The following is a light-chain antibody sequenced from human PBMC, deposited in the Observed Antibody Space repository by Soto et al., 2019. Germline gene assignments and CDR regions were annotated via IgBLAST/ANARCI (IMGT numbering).Light chain of an antibody. CDR3: QQYDNWPLT. Sequence: RVMTQSPVTLSVSPGESATLSCRASQSVSSHVAWYQQKAGRAPRLLIYDTSSRVTGVPARFSGSGSETDFTRTISGLQSEDFAFSYCQQYDNWPLTFGGGTTLQIK. J-gene: IGKJ4*01. CDR2: DTS. V-gene: IGKV3-15*01. CDR1: QSVSSH.